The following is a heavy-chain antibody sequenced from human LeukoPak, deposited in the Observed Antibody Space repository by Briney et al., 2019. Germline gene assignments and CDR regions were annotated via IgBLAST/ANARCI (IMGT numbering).Heavy chain of an antibody. J-gene: IGHJ5*02. CDR3: ARGNYGSGSYFGWFDP. CDR1: GGSISIRRYY. V-gene: IGHV4-39*07. D-gene: IGHD3-10*01. CDR2: LYNGGST. Sequence: SETLSLTCTVSGGSISIRRYYWGWFRQPPGKGLEWIGSLYNGGSTAYNPSLKSRVAISVDTSKNQFSLKLSSVTAADTAVYYCARGNYGSGSYFGWFDPWGQGTLVTVSS.